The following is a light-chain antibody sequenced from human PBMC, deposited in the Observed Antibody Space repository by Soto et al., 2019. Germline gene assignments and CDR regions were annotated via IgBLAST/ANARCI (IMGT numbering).Light chain of an antibody. Sequence: QTVVTQPPSASGTPGQRVTISCSGSRSNIGSNTVNWYQQLPGAAPKLLIYSNNQRPSGVPDRFSGSKSGTSASLAFSGLQSDDEADYYCAAWDDSLDGPVFGGGTKLTVL. J-gene: IGLJ3*02. CDR2: SNN. CDR3: AAWDDSLDGPV. CDR1: RSNIGSNT. V-gene: IGLV1-44*01.